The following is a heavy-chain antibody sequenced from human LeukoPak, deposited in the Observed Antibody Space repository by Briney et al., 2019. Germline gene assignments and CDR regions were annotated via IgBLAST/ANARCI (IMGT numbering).Heavy chain of an antibody. CDR3: ARGYRIVDLFCALL. D-gene: IGHD1-26*01. CDR1: GFTFSNCW. V-gene: IGHV3-74*01. Sequence: GGSLRLSCAASGFTFSNCWMHWVRQVPGKGLEWVSRIESDGSRTSYADSVKGRFTISRDNAKNTLSLQMNSLRAEDTAVYYCARGYRIVDLFCALLWGQGTMVTVSS. J-gene: IGHJ3*01. CDR2: IESDGSRT.